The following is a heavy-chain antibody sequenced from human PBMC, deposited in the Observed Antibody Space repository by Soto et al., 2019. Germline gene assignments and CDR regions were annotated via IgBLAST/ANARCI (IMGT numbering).Heavy chain of an antibody. CDR3: AKDRWGDFGDLNLPGY. V-gene: IGHV3-30*18. CDR2: ISDDGSSK. D-gene: IGHD4-17*01. J-gene: IGHJ4*02. CDR1: GFTFSSFD. Sequence: QVLLVESGGGVVQPGRSLRISCAVSGFTFSSFDMHWVRQAPGKGLEWVAVISDDGSSKHYADSLKGRFTISRDNSNNTLYLQMDSLGPEDTAVYYCAKDRWGDFGDLNLPGYWGQGTLVTVSS.